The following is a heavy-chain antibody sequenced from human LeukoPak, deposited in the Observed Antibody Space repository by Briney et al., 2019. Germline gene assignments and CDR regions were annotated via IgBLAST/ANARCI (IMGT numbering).Heavy chain of an antibody. J-gene: IGHJ3*02. CDR2: ISSDGRNK. V-gene: IGHV3-30*18. Sequence: GRSLRLSCAASGFTFRSYGIHWVRQAPGKGLEWVAVISSDGRNKYYADSVKGRFTISRDNSKNTLYLQMNSLRAEDTAVYYCAKDRPEWGGEEAFDIWGRGTMVTVSS. CDR3: AKDRPEWGGEEAFDI. D-gene: IGHD3-16*01. CDR1: GFTFRSYG.